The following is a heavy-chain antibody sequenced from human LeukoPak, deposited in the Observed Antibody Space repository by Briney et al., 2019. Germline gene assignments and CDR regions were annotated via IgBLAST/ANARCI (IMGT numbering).Heavy chain of an antibody. CDR2: IYSSGST. Sequence: PSETLSLTCTVSGSSISSYYWSWIRQPAGKGLEWIGRIYSSGSTNYNPSLKSRVTMSVDTSKSQFSLRLSSVTAADTAVYYCARVLEHSSSSLTRYYYYYMDVWGKGTTVTVSS. J-gene: IGHJ6*03. CDR3: ARVLEHSSSSLTRYYYYYMDV. V-gene: IGHV4-4*07. CDR1: GSSISSYY. D-gene: IGHD6-6*01.